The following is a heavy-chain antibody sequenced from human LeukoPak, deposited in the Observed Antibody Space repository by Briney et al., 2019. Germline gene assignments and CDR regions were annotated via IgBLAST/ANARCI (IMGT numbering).Heavy chain of an antibody. Sequence: GASVKVSCKASGYTFTDYYIHWVRQAPGQGLEWMGLINLNSGDTYYAQNFQDRVTMTGDTSISTAYLELSSLRSDDTAVFYCARSYFDVLTNYYMWLAPWGQGTLVTVSS. V-gene: IGHV1-2*02. CDR3: ARSYFDVLTNYYMWLAP. D-gene: IGHD3-9*01. CDR1: GYTFTDYY. J-gene: IGHJ5*02. CDR2: INLNSGDT.